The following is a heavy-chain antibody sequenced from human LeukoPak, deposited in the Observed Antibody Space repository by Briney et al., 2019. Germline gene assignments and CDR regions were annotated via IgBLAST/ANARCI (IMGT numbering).Heavy chain of an antibody. Sequence: GGSLRLSCEASGFTLSGYSMHWVRQAPGKGLEWVSYISSSSGTIYYADSVKGRFTISRDNAKDSLFLQMNSLRDEDTAVYYCAMDYDSSGYQSDYFDYWGQGTLVTVSS. CDR2: ISSSSGTI. V-gene: IGHV3-48*02. CDR1: GFTLSGYS. CDR3: AMDYDSSGYQSDYFDY. D-gene: IGHD3-22*01. J-gene: IGHJ4*02.